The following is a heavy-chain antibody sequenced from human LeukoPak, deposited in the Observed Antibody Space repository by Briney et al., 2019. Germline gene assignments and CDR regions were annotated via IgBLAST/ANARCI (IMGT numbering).Heavy chain of an antibody. CDR3: ARGYREVEQPVRYDY. CDR2: INHSGST. Sequence: SETLSLTCAVYGGSFSGYYWSWIRQPPGKGLEWIGEINHSGSTNYNPSLKGRVTISVDTSKNQFSLKLSSVTAADTAVYYCARGYREVEQPVRYDYWGQGTLVTVSS. CDR1: GGSFSGYY. J-gene: IGHJ4*02. D-gene: IGHD6-6*01. V-gene: IGHV4-34*01.